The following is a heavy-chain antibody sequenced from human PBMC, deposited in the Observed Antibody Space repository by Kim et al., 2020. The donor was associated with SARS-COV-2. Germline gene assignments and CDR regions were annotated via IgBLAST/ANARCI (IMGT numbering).Heavy chain of an antibody. V-gene: IGHV5-51*01. J-gene: IGHJ4*02. CDR3: ASPDRGYSYAPFDY. D-gene: IGHD5-18*01. Sequence: SPSFQGQVTISADKSISTAYLQWSSLKASDTAMYYCASPDRGYSYAPFDYWGQGTLVTVSS.